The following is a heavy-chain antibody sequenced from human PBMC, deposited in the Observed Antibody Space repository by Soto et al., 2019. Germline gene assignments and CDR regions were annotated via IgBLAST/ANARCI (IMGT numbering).Heavy chain of an antibody. J-gene: IGHJ5*02. V-gene: IGHV4-34*01. CDR3: ARRRWLVGNWFDP. Sequence: SETLSLTCAVYGGSFSGYYWSWIRQPPGKGLEWIGEINHSGSTNYNPSLESRVTISVDTSKNQFSLKLSSVTAADTAVYYCARRRWLVGNWFDPWGQGTLVTVSS. CDR1: GGSFSGYY. CDR2: INHSGST. D-gene: IGHD6-19*01.